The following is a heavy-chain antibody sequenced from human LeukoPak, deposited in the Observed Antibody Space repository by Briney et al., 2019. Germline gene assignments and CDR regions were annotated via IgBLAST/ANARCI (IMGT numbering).Heavy chain of an antibody. Sequence: SETLSLTCTVSGGSVSSYYWSWIRQPPGKGLEWIGYIYYSGSTNYNPSLKSRVTISVDTSKNQFSLNLNSVTAADTAVYYCAKHFDYAMDVWGQGTTVTVSS. J-gene: IGHJ6*02. CDR1: GGSVSSYY. CDR2: IYYSGST. CDR3: AKHFDYAMDV. V-gene: IGHV4-59*02.